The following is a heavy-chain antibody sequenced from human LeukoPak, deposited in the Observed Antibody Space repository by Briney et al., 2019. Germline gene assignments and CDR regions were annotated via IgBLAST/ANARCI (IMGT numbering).Heavy chain of an antibody. Sequence: PSETLSLACTVSGGSMSSSGQYWGWIRQSPVKGLEWIGSIYYSGSTYCNPSLKSRVTISVDTSKNQFSLELRSVTAADTAIYYCARNMTAVSRLDVFDIWGPGTMVTVS. D-gene: IGHD4-17*01. CDR3: ARNMTAVSRLDVFDI. V-gene: IGHV4-39*01. J-gene: IGHJ3*02. CDR1: GGSMSSSGQY. CDR2: IYYSGST.